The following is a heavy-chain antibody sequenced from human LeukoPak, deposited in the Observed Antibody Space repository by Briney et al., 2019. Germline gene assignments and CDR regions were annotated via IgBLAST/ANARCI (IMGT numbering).Heavy chain of an antibody. V-gene: IGHV4-38-2*02. CDR3: ARGSDTAMVFFYDY. D-gene: IGHD5-18*01. CDR2: VHQSGIT. J-gene: IGHJ4*02. CDR1: NYSISDGYY. Sequence: PSETLSLTCSVSNYSISDGYYWGWIRQSPGKGLEWIGNVHQSGITSFSPSLRSRVTMSADTAKNHFSLGLRSATAADSAVYYCARGSDTAMVFFYDYWGQGMLVTVSS.